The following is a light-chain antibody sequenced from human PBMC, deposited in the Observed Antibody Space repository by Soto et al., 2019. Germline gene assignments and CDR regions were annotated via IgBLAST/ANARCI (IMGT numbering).Light chain of an antibody. J-gene: IGKJ2*01. Sequence: EIVLTQSPGTLSLSPGERATLSCRASQSVNSRYLAWYQQKPGHPPSLLIYGASNRATGIPDRFSGSGSGTVFTLTISRLEPEDFAVYYCQQYGSSPPVTFGQGTKLEI. V-gene: IGKV3-20*01. CDR2: GAS. CDR1: QSVNSRY. CDR3: QQYGSSPPVT.